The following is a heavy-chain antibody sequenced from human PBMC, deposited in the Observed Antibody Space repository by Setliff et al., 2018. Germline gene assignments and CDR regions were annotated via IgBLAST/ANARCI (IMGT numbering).Heavy chain of an antibody. CDR2: IYASGST. J-gene: IGHJ6*03. CDR3: ARAPPNRYSGSYEYFYMDV. Sequence: TLSLTCAVYGGSFSDSYWSWIRQSPGKGLEWIGYIYASGSTNYNPSLKSRVTLSVDTSKNQFSLKVSSVTAADTAVYYCARAPPNRYSGSYEYFYMDVWGKGITVTVSS. CDR1: GGSFSDSY. V-gene: IGHV4-4*08. D-gene: IGHD1-26*01.